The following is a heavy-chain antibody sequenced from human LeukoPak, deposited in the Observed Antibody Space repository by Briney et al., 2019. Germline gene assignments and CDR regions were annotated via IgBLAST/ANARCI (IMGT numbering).Heavy chain of an antibody. J-gene: IGHJ5*02. CDR2: INPNSGGT. Sequence: ASVKVSCKASGYTFTGYYMHWVRQAPGQGLEWMGWINPNSGGTNYAQKFQGRVTMTRDTSISTAYMELSRLRSDDTAVYYCARPTAVAGFWFDPWGQGTLVTVSS. CDR3: ARPTAVAGFWFDP. V-gene: IGHV1-2*02. CDR1: GYTFTGYY. D-gene: IGHD6-19*01.